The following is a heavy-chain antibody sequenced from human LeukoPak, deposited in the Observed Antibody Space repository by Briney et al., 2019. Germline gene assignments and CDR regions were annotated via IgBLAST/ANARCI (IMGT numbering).Heavy chain of an antibody. D-gene: IGHD1-1*01. CDR1: GFTFSSYE. J-gene: IGHJ6*02. CDR3: ARRLEIYGMDV. V-gene: IGHV3-48*03. Sequence: PGGSLRLSCAASGFTFSSYEMNWVRQAPGKGPEWVSYISSSGSTIYYADSVKGRFTISRDNAKNSLYLQMNSLRAEDTAVYYCARRLEIYGMDVWGQGTTVTVSS. CDR2: ISSSGSTI.